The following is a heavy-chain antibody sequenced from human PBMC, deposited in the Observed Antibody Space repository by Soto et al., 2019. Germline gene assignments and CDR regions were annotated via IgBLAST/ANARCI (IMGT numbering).Heavy chain of an antibody. CDR3: TTDVVITTFYYYYGMDV. D-gene: IGHD3-22*01. J-gene: IGHJ6*02. CDR2: IKSKTDGGTT. CDR1: GFTFSNAW. V-gene: IGHV3-15*07. Sequence: PGGSLRLSCAASGFTFSNAWMNWVRQAPGKGLEWVGRIKSKTDGGTTDYAAPVKGRFTISRDDSKNTLYLQMNSLKTEDTAVYYCTTDVVITTFYYYYGMDVWGQGTTVTVSS.